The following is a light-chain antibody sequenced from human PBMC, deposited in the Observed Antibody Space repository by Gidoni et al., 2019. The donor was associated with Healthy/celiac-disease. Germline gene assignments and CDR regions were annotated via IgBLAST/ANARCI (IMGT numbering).Light chain of an antibody. J-gene: IGKJ3*01. CDR1: QDISNY. Sequence: DIQMTQSPSSLSASVGDRVTITCQASQDISNYLNWYQQKPGKAPKLLIYDASNLEIGVPSRFSGSGSGTDFSFTISSLQPEDIATYYCQQYGNLPVTFGPGTKVDIK. CDR3: QQYGNLPVT. V-gene: IGKV1-33*01. CDR2: DAS.